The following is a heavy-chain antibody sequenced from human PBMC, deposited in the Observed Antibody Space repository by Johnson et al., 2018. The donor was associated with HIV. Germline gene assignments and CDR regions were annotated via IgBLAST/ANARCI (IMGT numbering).Heavy chain of an antibody. D-gene: IGHD2-21*01. CDR2: ISHDERIE. CDR3: AKSIVVVLVGDNDDAFDI. J-gene: IGHJ3*02. CDR1: GFTFSRYG. Sequence: QVHLVESGGGVVQPGRSLRLSCAASGFTFSRYGMHWVRQAPGKGLEWVAFISHDERIEYYGDSVKGRFTISRDNPWNTLYLQMNNLTSEDTGAYYCAKSIVVVLVGDNDDAFDIWGQGTMVTVSS. V-gene: IGHV3-30*18.